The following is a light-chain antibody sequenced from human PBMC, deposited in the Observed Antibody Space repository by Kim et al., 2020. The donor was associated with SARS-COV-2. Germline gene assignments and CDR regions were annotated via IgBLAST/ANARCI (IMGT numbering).Light chain of an antibody. V-gene: IGKV3-11*01. CDR1: QSVSSY. Sequence: LSRGERATLSCRASQSVSSYFAWYQQKPGQAPRLLIYDASNRATGIPARFSGSGSGTVFTLTIGSLEPEDFAVYYCQQRGNWPLTFGGGTKVDIK. CDR3: QQRGNWPLT. CDR2: DAS. J-gene: IGKJ4*01.